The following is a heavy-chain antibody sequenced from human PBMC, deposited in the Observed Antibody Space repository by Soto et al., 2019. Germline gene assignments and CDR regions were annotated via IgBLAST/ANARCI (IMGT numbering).Heavy chain of an antibody. J-gene: IGHJ4*02. Sequence: EVQLVESGGGLVKPGGSLRLSCAASGFTFSNAWMSWVRQAPGKGLEWVGRIKSKTDGGTTDYAAPVRGRFTISRNDSKNTLYLQMNRRKTEDTAVYYCSTYLSYYDILTGYYFGTGGYYFDYWGQGTLVTVSS. CDR3: STYLSYYDILTGYYFGTGGYYFDY. CDR2: IKSKTDGGTT. D-gene: IGHD3-9*01. CDR1: GFTFSNAW. V-gene: IGHV3-15*01.